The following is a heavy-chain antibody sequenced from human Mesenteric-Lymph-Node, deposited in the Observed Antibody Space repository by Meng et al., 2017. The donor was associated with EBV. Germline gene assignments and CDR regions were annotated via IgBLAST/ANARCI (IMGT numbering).Heavy chain of an antibody. D-gene: IGHD3-10*01. J-gene: IGHJ4*02. CDR2: INHSGST. CDR3: ASPGYPGGVLWFAN. V-gene: IGHV4-34*01. Sequence: VQLRQWGADLFKPSETLSLNCAVYGGSFSGYYLSWIRQSPGKGLEWIGEINHSGSTNYNPSLKSRVTISLDTSKTQFSLKLSSVTAADTAVYYCASPGYPGGVLWFANWGQGTLVTVSS. CDR1: GGSFSGYY.